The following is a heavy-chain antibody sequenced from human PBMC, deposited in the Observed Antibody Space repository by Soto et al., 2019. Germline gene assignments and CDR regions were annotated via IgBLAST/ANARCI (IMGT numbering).Heavy chain of an antibody. CDR1: GFTFSSYE. D-gene: IGHD3-22*01. V-gene: IGHV3-48*03. J-gene: IGHJ4*02. Sequence: GGSLRLSCAASGFTFSSYEMNWVRQAPGKGLEWVSYISSSGSTIYYADPVKGRFTISRDNAKNSLYLQMNSLRAEDTAVYYCARTRGGYYYDSSRNFDYWGQGTLVTVSA. CDR3: ARTRGGYYYDSSRNFDY. CDR2: ISSSGSTI.